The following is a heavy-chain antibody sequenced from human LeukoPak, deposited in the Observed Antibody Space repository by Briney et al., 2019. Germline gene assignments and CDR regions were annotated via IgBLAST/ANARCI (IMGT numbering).Heavy chain of an antibody. V-gene: IGHV3-30*02. CDR2: IWYDGSKK. CDR1: GFTFSSYS. CDR3: AKVPTYYYYGMDV. Sequence: PGGSLRLSCAASGFTFSSYSMNWVRQAPGKGLEWVAIIWYDGSKKYYADSVKGRFTISRDNSKNTLYLQMNSLRAEDTAVYYCAKVPTYYYYGMDVWGQGTTVTVSS. J-gene: IGHJ6*02.